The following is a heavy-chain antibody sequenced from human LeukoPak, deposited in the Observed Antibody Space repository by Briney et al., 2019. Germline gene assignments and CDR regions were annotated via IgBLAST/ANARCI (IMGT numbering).Heavy chain of an antibody. CDR2: ISSSSYI. D-gene: IGHD3-10*01. CDR1: GFTFSSYS. V-gene: IGHV3-21*01. Sequence: PGGSLRLSCAASGFTFSSYSMNWVRQAPGKGLEWVSSISSSSYIYYADSVKGRFTISRDNAKNSLYLQMNSLRAEDTAVYYCAKGPQGITMVRGVIPFTNWLDPWGQGTLVTVSS. CDR3: AKGPQGITMVRGVIPFTNWLDP. J-gene: IGHJ5*02.